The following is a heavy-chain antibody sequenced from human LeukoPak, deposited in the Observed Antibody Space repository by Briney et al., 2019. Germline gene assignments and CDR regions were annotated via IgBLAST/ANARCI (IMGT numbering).Heavy chain of an antibody. Sequence: GGSLRLSCAASGFTFSSYAMSWVRQAPGKGLEWVSVISGSGVNTYYADSVKGRFTISRDNSKTTLYLQMNSLRAEDTAVYYCVKHSAPVLAAARFDYWGQGILVTVSS. CDR1: GFTFSSYA. D-gene: IGHD2-2*01. CDR3: VKHSAPVLAAARFDY. V-gene: IGHV3-23*01. CDR2: ISGSGVNT. J-gene: IGHJ4*02.